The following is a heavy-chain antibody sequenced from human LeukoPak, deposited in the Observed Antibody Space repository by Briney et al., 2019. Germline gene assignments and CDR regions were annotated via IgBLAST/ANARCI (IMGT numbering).Heavy chain of an antibody. D-gene: IGHD1-26*01. CDR1: GYTFTRDG. CDR2: IIPIFGTA. CDR3: ARDMSGSYLAPDAFDI. J-gene: IGHJ3*02. Sequence: SVKVSCKVSGYTFTRDGVTWVRQAPGQGLEWMGWIIPIFGTANYAQKFQGRVTITTDESTSTAYMELSSLRSEDTAVYYCARDMSGSYLAPDAFDIWGQGTMVTVSS. V-gene: IGHV1-69*05.